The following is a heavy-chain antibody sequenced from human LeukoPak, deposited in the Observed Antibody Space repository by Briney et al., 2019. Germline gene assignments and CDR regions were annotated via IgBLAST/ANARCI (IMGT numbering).Heavy chain of an antibody. Sequence: SQTLSLTCTVSGGSISSGSYYWSWIRQPTGKGLEWIGRIYTSGSTNYNPSLKSRVTISVDTSKNQFSLKLSSVTAADTAVYYCARSPTKISPNDYWGQGTLVTVSS. CDR1: GGSISSGSYY. CDR2: IYTSGST. J-gene: IGHJ4*02. V-gene: IGHV4-61*02. CDR3: ARSPTKISPNDY. D-gene: IGHD1-1*01.